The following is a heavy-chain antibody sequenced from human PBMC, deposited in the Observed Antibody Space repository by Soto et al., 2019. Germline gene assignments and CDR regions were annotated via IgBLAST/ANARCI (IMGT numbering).Heavy chain of an antibody. V-gene: IGHV3-30*18. CDR3: AKLVIGYCSGNTCDDY. J-gene: IGHJ4*02. Sequence: VEQLESGGGLRQPGGSLRLSCAASGFTFSYGIHWLRQAPGKGLEWVAYISYDSSNKFYGDSVKGRFTISRDNSKNTQFLQMNSLRAEDTAVYYCAKLVIGYCSGNTCDDYWGQGTLVAVSS. D-gene: IGHD2-15*01. CDR1: GFTFSYG. CDR2: ISYDSSNK.